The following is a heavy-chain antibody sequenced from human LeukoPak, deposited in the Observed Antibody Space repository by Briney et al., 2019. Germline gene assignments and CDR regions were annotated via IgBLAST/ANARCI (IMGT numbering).Heavy chain of an antibody. D-gene: IGHD2-2*01. Sequence: PSETLSLTCTVSGGSISSYYWSWIRQPPGKGLEWIGYIYYSGSTNYNPSLKSRVTISVDTSKNQFSLKLSSVTAADTAVYYCARDWAIVVVPAAMDYYYYYGMDVWGQGTTVTVSS. CDR3: ARDWAIVVVPAAMDYYYYYGMDV. CDR2: IYYSGST. CDR1: GGSISSYY. J-gene: IGHJ6*02. V-gene: IGHV4-59*12.